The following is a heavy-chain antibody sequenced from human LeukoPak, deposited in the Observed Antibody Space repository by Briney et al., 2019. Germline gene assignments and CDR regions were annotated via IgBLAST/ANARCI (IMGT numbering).Heavy chain of an antibody. Sequence: PSETLSLTCTVSGGSISSYYWSWIRQPPGKGLEWIGYIYYSGSTNYNPSLKSRVTISVDTSKNQFSPKLSSVTAADTAVYYCARMGPYYDFWSGYDFDYWGQGTLVTVSS. CDR1: GGSISSYY. CDR3: ARMGPYYDFWSGYDFDY. J-gene: IGHJ4*02. CDR2: IYYSGST. V-gene: IGHV4-59*01. D-gene: IGHD3-3*01.